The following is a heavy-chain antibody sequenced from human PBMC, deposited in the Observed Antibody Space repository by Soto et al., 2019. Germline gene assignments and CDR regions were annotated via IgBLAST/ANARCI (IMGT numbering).Heavy chain of an antibody. Sequence: SGPTLVNPTQTVTLTCTFSGFSLSTSGVGVGWIRQPPGKALEWLALIYWDDDKRYSPSLKSRLTITKDTSKNQVVLTMTNMDPVDTATYYCAHRRRYYDSSGYYYLDYWGQGTLVTVSS. V-gene: IGHV2-5*02. D-gene: IGHD3-22*01. J-gene: IGHJ4*02. CDR3: AHRRRYYDSSGYYYLDY. CDR1: GFSLSTSGVG. CDR2: IYWDDDK.